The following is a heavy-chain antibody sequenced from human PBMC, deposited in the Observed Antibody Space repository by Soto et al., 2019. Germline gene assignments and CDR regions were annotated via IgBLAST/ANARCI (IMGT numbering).Heavy chain of an antibody. J-gene: IGHJ4*02. V-gene: IGHV5-51*01. CDR2: INPGDSDT. Sequence: PGESLKISCKGPGYRFSNYWIGWVRQMPGKGLEWMGIINPGDSDTRYSPSFQGQVTISADKSISTAYLQWSSLKASDTAMYFCARSFTAGTAGDYWGQGTLVTVSS. CDR1: GYRFSNYW. D-gene: IGHD6-19*01. CDR3: ARSFTAGTAGDY.